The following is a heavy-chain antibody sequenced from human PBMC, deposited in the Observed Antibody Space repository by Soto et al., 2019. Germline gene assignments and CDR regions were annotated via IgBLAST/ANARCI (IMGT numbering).Heavy chain of an antibody. V-gene: IGHV4-34*01. Sequence: ETLSLTCAVYGGSFSGYYWSWIRQPPGKGLEWIGEINHSGSTNYNPSLKSRVTISVDTSKNQFSLKLSSVTAADTAVYNCARGLRYDCWSGYYSEGYYYGMDVWGQGTTVTVSS. CDR1: GGSFSGYY. CDR3: ARGLRYDCWSGYYSEGYYYGMDV. J-gene: IGHJ6*02. CDR2: INHSGST. D-gene: IGHD3-3*01.